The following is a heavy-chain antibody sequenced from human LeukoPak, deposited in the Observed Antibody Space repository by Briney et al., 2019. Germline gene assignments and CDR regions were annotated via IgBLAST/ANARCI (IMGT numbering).Heavy chain of an antibody. CDR2: INPNSGGT. Sequence: ASVKVSCKASGYTFTGYYMHWVRQAPGQGLVWMGWINPNSGGTNYAQKFQGWVTMTRDTSISTAYMELSRLRSDDTAVYYCARVPEEMWELLPLDYWGQGTLVTVSS. J-gene: IGHJ4*02. D-gene: IGHD1-26*01. V-gene: IGHV1-2*04. CDR1: GYTFTGYY. CDR3: ARVPEEMWELLPLDY.